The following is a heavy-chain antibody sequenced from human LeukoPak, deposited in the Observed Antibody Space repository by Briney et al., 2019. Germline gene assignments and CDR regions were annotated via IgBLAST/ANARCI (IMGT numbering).Heavy chain of an antibody. CDR1: GFNFRDYY. Sequence: PGGSLRLSCAASGFNFRDYYMSWLRQAPGKGLEGISHISGTGKTSKYAESMEGRFTISRDNSNHLLYLQMTSLRAEDTAVYFCARQKFGDYNYMGVWGKGTTVTVSS. CDR2: ISGTGKTS. V-gene: IGHV3-11*04. J-gene: IGHJ6*03. CDR3: ARQKFGDYNYMGV. D-gene: IGHD3-10*01.